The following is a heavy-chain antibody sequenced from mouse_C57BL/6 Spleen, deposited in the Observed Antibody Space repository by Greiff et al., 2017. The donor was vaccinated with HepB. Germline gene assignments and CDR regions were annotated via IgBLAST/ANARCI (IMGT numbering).Heavy chain of an antibody. D-gene: IGHD1-1*01. CDR3: TVYYYGSSY. CDR1: GFTFSNYW. CDR2: IRLKSDNYAT. Sequence: EVKLEESGGGLVQPGGSMKLSCVASGFTFSNYWMNWVRQSPEKGLEWVAQIRLKSDNYATHYAESVKGRFTISRDDSKSSVYLQMNNLRAEDTGIYYCTVYYYGSSYWGQGTTLTVSS. V-gene: IGHV6-3*01. J-gene: IGHJ2*01.